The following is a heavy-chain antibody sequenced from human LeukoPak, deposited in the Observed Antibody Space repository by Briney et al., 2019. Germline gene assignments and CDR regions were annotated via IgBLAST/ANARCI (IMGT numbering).Heavy chain of an antibody. D-gene: IGHD3-22*01. J-gene: IGHJ4*02. Sequence: ASVKDSCKASGYTFTGYYMHWVRQAPGQGLEWMGWINPNSGGTNYAQKFQGRVTMTRDTSISTAYMELSRLRSDDTAVYYCAREVYDSSGYFDYWGQGTLVTVSS. CDR2: INPNSGGT. CDR3: AREVYDSSGYFDY. V-gene: IGHV1-2*02. CDR1: GYTFTGYY.